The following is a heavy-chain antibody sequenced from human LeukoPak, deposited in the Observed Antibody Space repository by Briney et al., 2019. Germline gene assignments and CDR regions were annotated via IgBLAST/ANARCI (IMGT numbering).Heavy chain of an antibody. D-gene: IGHD6-19*01. CDR3: ARSYSSNWFFDY. Sequence: PGGSLRLSCAASGFTVDSNHMSWVRQAPGQGLEWVSVIYSGGGTYFADSVRGRFTVSRDNSKNTVYLQMNSLRVEDTAVYYCARSYSSNWFFDYWGQGTLVTVSS. J-gene: IGHJ4*02. CDR1: GFTVDSNH. CDR2: IYSGGGT. V-gene: IGHV3-53*01.